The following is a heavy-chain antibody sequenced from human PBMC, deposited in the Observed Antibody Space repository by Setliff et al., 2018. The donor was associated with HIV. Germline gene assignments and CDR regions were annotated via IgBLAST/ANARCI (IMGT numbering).Heavy chain of an antibody. Sequence: SETLSLTCSVSGVSISRADYYWSWIRQHPGKGLEWTGYISHTGSAHYNSSLENRISMSLDTSNNEFSLKLSSMTAADTAVYYCARTHYNFNLLEYYYYYYMDVWGKGTTVTVSS. D-gene: IGHD3-3*01. CDR3: ARTHYNFNLLEYYYYYYMDV. V-gene: IGHV4-31*03. CDR2: ISHTGSA. J-gene: IGHJ6*03. CDR1: GVSISRADYY.